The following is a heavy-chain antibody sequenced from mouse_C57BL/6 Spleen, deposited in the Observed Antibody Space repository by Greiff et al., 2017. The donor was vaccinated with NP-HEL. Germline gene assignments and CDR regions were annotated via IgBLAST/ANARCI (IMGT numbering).Heavy chain of an antibody. V-gene: IGHV5-17*01. J-gene: IGHJ4*01. CDR1: GFTFSDYG. CDR3: AREENFYYGNYYAMDY. CDR2: ISSGSSTI. Sequence: EVQGVESGGGLVKPGGSLKLSCAASGFTFSDYGMHWVRQAPEKGLEWVAYISSGSSTIYYADTVKGRFTISRDNAKNTLFLQMTSLRSEDTAMYYCAREENFYYGNYYAMDYWGQGTSVTVSS. D-gene: IGHD2-1*01.